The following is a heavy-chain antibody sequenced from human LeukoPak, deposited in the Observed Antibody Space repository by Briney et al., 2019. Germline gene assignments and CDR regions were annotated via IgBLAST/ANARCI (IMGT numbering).Heavy chain of an antibody. V-gene: IGHV3-30-3*01. J-gene: IGHJ4*02. CDR1: GFTSSNYD. Sequence: AMSLPPSRLDTGFTSSNYDVHEVRQATGKGVEGEAAISYDGNNKYYAYSVKGRFTISRDNAKNTLYLQIKNLRAEPTAAYHYARDGDCGDWGDWGQGTVVTVSS. CDR2: ISYDGNNK. CDR3: ARDGDCGDWGD. D-gene: IGHD2-21*02.